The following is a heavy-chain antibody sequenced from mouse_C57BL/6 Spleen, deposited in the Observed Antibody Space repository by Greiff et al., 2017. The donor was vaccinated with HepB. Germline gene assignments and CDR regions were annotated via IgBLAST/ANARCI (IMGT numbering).Heavy chain of an antibody. V-gene: IGHV14-1*01. Sequence: EVQLQQSGAELVRPGASVKLSCTASGFNIKDYYMHWVKQRPEQGPEWIGRIDPEDGDTEYAPKFQGKATLTADTSSNTAYLQLSSLTSEYTAVYYCTTGGLRLDYFDYWGQGTTLTVSS. CDR3: TTGGLRLDYFDY. D-gene: IGHD2-2*01. CDR1: GFNIKDYY. J-gene: IGHJ2*01. CDR2: IDPEDGDT.